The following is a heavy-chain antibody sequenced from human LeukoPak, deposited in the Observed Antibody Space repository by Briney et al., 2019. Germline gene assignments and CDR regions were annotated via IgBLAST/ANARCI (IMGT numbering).Heavy chain of an antibody. CDR1: GFTVSSNY. CDR2: IASETYGGTA. CDR3: TRDQTPYY. Sequence: GGSLRLSCAASGFTVSSNYMSWVRQAPGKGLEWVGFIASETYGGTAEYAASVKGRFTISRDDSKSIAYLQMNSLKTEDTAVYYCTRDQTPYYWGQGILVTVSS. J-gene: IGHJ4*02. V-gene: IGHV3-49*04.